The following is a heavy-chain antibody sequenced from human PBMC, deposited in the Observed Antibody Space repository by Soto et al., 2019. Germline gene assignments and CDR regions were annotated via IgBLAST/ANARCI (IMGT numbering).Heavy chain of an antibody. CDR2: MNPISGDT. CDR1: GYTFTNYD. Sequence: QVQLVQSGAEVKKPGASVKVSCKASGYTFTNYDINWVRQTTGQGLEWMGWMNPISGDTSYAQKFQGRVTMTTNTAISTAYMELSSLTFEDTAIYSCARAPRNWGFDFWGQGTLVTVSS. D-gene: IGHD3-16*01. J-gene: IGHJ4*02. V-gene: IGHV1-8*01. CDR3: ARAPRNWGFDF.